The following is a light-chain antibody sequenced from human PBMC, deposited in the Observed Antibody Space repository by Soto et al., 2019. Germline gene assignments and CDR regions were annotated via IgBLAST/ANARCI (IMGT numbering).Light chain of an antibody. V-gene: IGKV1-5*01. J-gene: IGKJ1*01. CDR3: QQYNSYFPT. CDR2: DAS. CDR1: QSISTW. Sequence: DIQMTQSPSTLSASLAYRGTFTCRASQSISTWLARYQQKPGKAPKIMIYDASDLQSGVPSRFSGSASGTEFTLTISSLQPDDFATYYCQQYNSYFPTFGQGTKVDIK.